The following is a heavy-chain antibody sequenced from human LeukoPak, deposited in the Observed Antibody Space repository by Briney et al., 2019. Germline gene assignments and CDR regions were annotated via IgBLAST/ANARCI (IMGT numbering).Heavy chain of an antibody. CDR3: ARLQWLVFLDYFDY. CDR1: GGSISSGSYY. D-gene: IGHD6-19*01. J-gene: IGHJ4*02. V-gene: IGHV4-61*02. CDR2: IYSRGST. Sequence: SETLSLTCTVSGGSISSGSYYWNWIRQPAGKGLEWIGRIYSRGSTNYNPSLKSRVTISVDTSKNQFSLKLSSVTAADTAVYYCARLQWLVFLDYFDYWGQGTLVTVSS.